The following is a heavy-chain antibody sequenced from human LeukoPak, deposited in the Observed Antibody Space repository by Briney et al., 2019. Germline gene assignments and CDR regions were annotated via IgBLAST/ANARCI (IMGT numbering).Heavy chain of an antibody. CDR2: IIPIFGTA. CDR1: GGTFSSYA. J-gene: IGHJ4*02. V-gene: IGHV1-69*05. D-gene: IGHD6-19*01. Sequence: GASVKASCKASGGTFSSYAISWVRQAPGQGLEWMGRIIPIFGTANYAQKFQGRVTITTDESTSTAYMELSSLRSEDTAVYYCARTPLSDSSGWYYFDYWGQGTLVTVSS. CDR3: ARTPLSDSSGWYYFDY.